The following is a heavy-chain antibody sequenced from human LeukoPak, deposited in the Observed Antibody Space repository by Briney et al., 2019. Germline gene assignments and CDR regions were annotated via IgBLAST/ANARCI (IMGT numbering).Heavy chain of an antibody. CDR3: AKDLGSGWHISGY. D-gene: IGHD6-19*01. J-gene: IGHJ4*02. Sequence: GGSLRLSCAASGFTFSSYGMHWVRQAPGKGLEWVAVISYDGSNKYYADSVKGRFTISRDNSKNTLYLQMNSLRAEDTAVYYCAKDLGSGWHISGYWGQGTLVTVSS. V-gene: IGHV3-30*18. CDR2: ISYDGSNK. CDR1: GFTFSSYG.